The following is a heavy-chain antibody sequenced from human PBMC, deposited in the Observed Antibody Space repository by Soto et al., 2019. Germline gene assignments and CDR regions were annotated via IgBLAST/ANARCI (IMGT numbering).Heavy chain of an antibody. V-gene: IGHV3-21*01. J-gene: IGHJ6*02. D-gene: IGHD3-3*01. CDR2: ISSSSSYI. CDR3: ARHWRFLEWLAMDV. Sequence: EVQLVESGGGLVKPGGSLRLSCAASGFTFSSYSMNWVRQAPGKGLEWVSSISSSSSYIYYADSVKGRFTISRDNAKNSLYLQMNSLRAEDTAVYYCARHWRFLEWLAMDVWGQGTTVTVSS. CDR1: GFTFSSYS.